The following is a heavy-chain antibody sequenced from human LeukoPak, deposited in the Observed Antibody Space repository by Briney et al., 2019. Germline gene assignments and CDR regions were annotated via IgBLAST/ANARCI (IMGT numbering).Heavy chain of an antibody. CDR1: GFSFSNYG. Sequence: PGGSLRLSCAASGFSFSNYGMQWVRQAPGKGLEWVSVIYSGGSTYYADSVKGRFTISRDNSKNTLYLQMNSLRAEDTAVYYCARGYSSGWYAAVGYWGQGTLVTVSS. CDR2: IYSGGST. J-gene: IGHJ4*02. D-gene: IGHD6-13*01. V-gene: IGHV3-53*01. CDR3: ARGYSSGWYAAVGY.